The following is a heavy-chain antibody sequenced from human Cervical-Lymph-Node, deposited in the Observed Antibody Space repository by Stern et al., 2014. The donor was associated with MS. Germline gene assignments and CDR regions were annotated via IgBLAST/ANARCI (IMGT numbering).Heavy chain of an antibody. CDR3: ARGYYDFF. CDR1: GFTFSSYG. D-gene: IGHD3-3*01. CDR2: IWCDGSNK. Sequence: VQLVESGGGVVQPGRSLRLSCAASGFTFSSYGMHWVRQAPGKGLEWVAVIWCDGSNKYYADSVKGRFTISRDKSKNTLYLHMNSLRAEDTAVYYCARGYYDFFWGQGTLVTVSS. V-gene: IGHV3-33*01. J-gene: IGHJ4*02.